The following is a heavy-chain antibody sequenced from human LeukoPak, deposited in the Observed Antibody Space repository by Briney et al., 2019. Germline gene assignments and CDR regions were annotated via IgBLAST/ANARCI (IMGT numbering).Heavy chain of an antibody. V-gene: IGHV4-59*08. Sequence: PSETLSLTCTVSGGSISSYYWSWIRQPPGKGLEWIGYIYYSGSTNYNPSLKSRLTISVDTSKNQFSLKLSSVTAADTAVYYCARRGGNSYYYYGMDVWGQGTTVTVSS. J-gene: IGHJ6*02. CDR2: IYYSGST. CDR3: ARRGGNSYYYYGMDV. CDR1: GGSISSYY. D-gene: IGHD2-15*01.